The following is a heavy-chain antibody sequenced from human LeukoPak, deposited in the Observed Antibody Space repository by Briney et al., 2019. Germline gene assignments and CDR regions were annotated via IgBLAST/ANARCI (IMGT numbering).Heavy chain of an antibody. CDR3: ARLVVVITQFDY. CDR1: GGSISSGDYY. CDR2: IYYSGST. J-gene: IGHJ4*02. Sequence: SETLSLTCTVSGGSISSGDYYWSWIRQPPGKGLEWIGYIYYSGSTYYNPSLKSRVTISVDTSKNQFSLKLSSVTAVDTAVYYCARLVVVITQFDYWGQGTLVTVSS. V-gene: IGHV4-30-4*08. D-gene: IGHD3-22*01.